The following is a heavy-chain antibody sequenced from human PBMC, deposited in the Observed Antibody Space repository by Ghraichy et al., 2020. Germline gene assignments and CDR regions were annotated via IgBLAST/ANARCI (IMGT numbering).Heavy chain of an antibody. V-gene: IGHV3-23*01. Sequence: GGSLRLSCAASGFTFSSYAMSWVRQAPGKGLEWVSTITSDGAHTSYADSVKGRFTISRDTSKSTLYLQMITLRADDTAVYYCTKSQSGYDYNWGQGTLVTVSS. CDR2: ITSDGAHT. J-gene: IGHJ4*01. CDR3: TKSQSGYDYN. D-gene: IGHD5-12*01. CDR1: GFTFSSYA.